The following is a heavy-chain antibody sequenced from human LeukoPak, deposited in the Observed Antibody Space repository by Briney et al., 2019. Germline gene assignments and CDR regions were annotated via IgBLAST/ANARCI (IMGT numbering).Heavy chain of an antibody. J-gene: IGHJ5*02. CDR3: ARPYYYDSRIDP. CDR1: GGSISSGDYY. CDR2: MYYSGST. D-gene: IGHD3-22*01. Sequence: SGTLSLTCTVSGGSISSGDYYWSWIRQPPGKGLEWIAYMYYSGSTYYNPSLKSRVTMSADTSKNQLSLKLSSVAAADTAVYYCARPYYYDSRIDPWGQGILVTVSS. V-gene: IGHV4-30-4*01.